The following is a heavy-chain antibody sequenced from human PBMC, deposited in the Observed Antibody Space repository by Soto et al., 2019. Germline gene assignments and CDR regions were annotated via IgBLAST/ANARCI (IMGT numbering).Heavy chain of an antibody. D-gene: IGHD3-10*01. CDR3: AKDWGLWFGEPGDY. CDR2: ISGSGGST. Sequence: GGSLRLSCAASGFTFSSYAMSWVRQAPGKGLEWVSAISGSGGSTYYADSVKGRFTISRDNSKNTLYLQMNSLRAEDTAVYYCAKDWGLWFGEPGDYWGQGTLVTVSS. J-gene: IGHJ4*02. V-gene: IGHV3-23*01. CDR1: GFTFSSYA.